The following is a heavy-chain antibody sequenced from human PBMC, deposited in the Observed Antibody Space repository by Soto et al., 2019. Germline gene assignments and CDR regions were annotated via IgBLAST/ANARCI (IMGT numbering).Heavy chain of an antibody. CDR1: GGSISSYY. J-gene: IGHJ4*02. CDR2: IYYSGST. CDR3: ARGRGYFDY. V-gene: IGHV4-59*01. Sequence: SETLSLTCTVSGGSISSYYWSWIRQPPGKGLEWIGYIYYSGSTNYNPSLKSRVTISVDTSKNQFSLKLSSVTAADTAVYYCARGRGYFDYWGQGTLVIVSS.